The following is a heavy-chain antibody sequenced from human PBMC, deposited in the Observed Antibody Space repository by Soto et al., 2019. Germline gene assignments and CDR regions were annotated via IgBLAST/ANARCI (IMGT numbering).Heavy chain of an antibody. Sequence: QLQLQESGPGLVKPSETLSLICTVSGDSISSGRYHWGWIRQPPGKGLEFIATIHYTGNTHYNPSFRGRVTISVDTSKSNSPRRLSLVTAAETAFYYFARAAGFEVVTPFLDSWG. CDR2: IHYTGNT. CDR1: GDSISSGRYH. CDR3: ARAAGFEVVTPFLDS. D-gene: IGHD3-3*01. J-gene: IGHJ5*01. V-gene: IGHV4-39*02.